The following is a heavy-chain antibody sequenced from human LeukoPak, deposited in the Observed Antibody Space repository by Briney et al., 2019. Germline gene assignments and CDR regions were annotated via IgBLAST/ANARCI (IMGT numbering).Heavy chain of an antibody. CDR3: ASFKAEGFDY. J-gene: IGHJ4*02. CDR2: INHSGST. CDR1: GGSFSGYY. D-gene: IGHD6-19*01. V-gene: IGHV4-34*01. Sequence: PSETLSLTCAVYGGSFSGYYWSWIRQPPGKGLEWIGEINHSGSTNSKPSLKSRVTISVDTSKNQFSLKLSSVTAADTAVYYCASFKAEGFDYWGQGTLVTVSS.